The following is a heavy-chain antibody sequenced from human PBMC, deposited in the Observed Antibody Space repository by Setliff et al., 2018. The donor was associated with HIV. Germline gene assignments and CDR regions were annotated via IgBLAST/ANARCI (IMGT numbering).Heavy chain of an antibody. CDR3: ARDYDSSGSLFDY. V-gene: IGHV1-69*13. J-gene: IGHJ4*02. CDR1: GGTFSSYA. CDR2: IIPIFGTA. Sequence: SVKVSCKASGGTFSSYAISWVRQAPGQGLEWMGGIIPIFGTANYAQKFQGRVTITADESTSTAYMELSSLRSEDTAVYYCARDYDSSGSLFDYWGQGTLVTVSS. D-gene: IGHD3-22*01.